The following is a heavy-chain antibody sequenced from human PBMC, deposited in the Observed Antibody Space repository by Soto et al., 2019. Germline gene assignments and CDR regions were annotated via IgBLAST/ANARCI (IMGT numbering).Heavy chain of an antibody. CDR1: GYSFTTYW. CDR2: IYPGDSDT. Sequence: PXDSLKISRKGSGYSFTTYWIGWVRQMPGKGLEWMGIIYPGDSDTRYSPSFQGQVTMSADKSISTAYLQWSSLKASDTAMYYCARRGGNNNDYAFDYWGPGTLVTVSS. CDR3: ARRGGNNNDYAFDY. J-gene: IGHJ4*02. D-gene: IGHD3-16*01. V-gene: IGHV5-51*01.